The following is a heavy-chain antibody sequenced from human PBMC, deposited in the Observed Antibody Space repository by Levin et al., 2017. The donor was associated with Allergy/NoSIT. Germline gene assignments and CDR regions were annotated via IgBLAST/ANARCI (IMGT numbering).Heavy chain of an antibody. V-gene: IGHV3-15*01. CDR3: TTVIRYNFRSGLSPLDY. Sequence: GESLKISCAASGFSFNTAWMSWVRQAPGKGLEWVGRIKTKTDVGTTDYAAPVKGRFTISRDDSKNTLFLQMNSLKTEDTAVYYCTTVIRYNFRSGLSPLDYWGQGTLVTVSS. CDR1: GFSFNTAW. J-gene: IGHJ4*02. CDR2: IKTKTDVGTT. D-gene: IGHD3-3*01.